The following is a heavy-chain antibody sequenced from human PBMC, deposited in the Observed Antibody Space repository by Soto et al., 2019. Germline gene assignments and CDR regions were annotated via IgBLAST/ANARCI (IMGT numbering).Heavy chain of an antibody. V-gene: IGHV1-18*01. D-gene: IGHD4-17*01. Sequence: QVQLVQSGAEVKKPGASVKVSCKASGYTFTSYGISWVRQAPGQGLEWMGWISAYNGNTNYAQKLQGRVTMTTDTPTSTAYMELRSLRSDDTAVYYCATRRDYGDYSGAFDIWGQGTMVTVSS. CDR3: ATRRDYGDYSGAFDI. CDR2: ISAYNGNT. CDR1: GYTFTSYG. J-gene: IGHJ3*02.